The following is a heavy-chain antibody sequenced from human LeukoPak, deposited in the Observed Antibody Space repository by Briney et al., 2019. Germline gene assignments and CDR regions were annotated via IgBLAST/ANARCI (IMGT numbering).Heavy chain of an antibody. CDR3: AKARSGWVVAASDY. D-gene: IGHD2-15*01. CDR1: GFTFNSYA. V-gene: IGHV3-30*02. J-gene: IGHJ4*02. CDR2: IRYDGNNK. Sequence: PGGSLRLSCAASGFTFNSYAMHWVRQAPGKGLEWVAFIRYDGNNKKYADSVKGRFTISRDNSKNTLYLQMNSLRAEDTALYFCAKARSGWVVAASDYWGQGTLVTVSS.